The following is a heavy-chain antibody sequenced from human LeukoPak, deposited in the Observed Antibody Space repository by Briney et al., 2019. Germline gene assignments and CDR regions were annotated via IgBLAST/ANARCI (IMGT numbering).Heavy chain of an antibody. CDR2: IYPGDSDT. V-gene: IGHV5-51*01. D-gene: IGHD3-3*01. J-gene: IGHJ4*02. CDR1: GYSFTSYW. CDR3: ATSHRRGFLEWLPDY. Sequence: GESLKISCKGSGYSFTSYWIGWVRQMPGKGLEWMGIIYPGDSDTRYSPSFQGQVTISADKSISTAYLQWSSLKASDTAMYYCATSHRRGFLEWLPDYWGQGTLVTVSS.